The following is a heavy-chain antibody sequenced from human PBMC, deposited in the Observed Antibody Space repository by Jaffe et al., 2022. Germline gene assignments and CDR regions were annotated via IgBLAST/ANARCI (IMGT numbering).Heavy chain of an antibody. V-gene: IGHV4-59*01. Sequence: QVQLQESGPGLVKPSETLSLTCTVSGGSISSYYWSWIRQPPGKGLEWIGYIYYSGSTNYNPSLKSRVTISVDTSKNQFSLKLSSVTAADTAVYYCARGGVVVVPAAMPFDPWGQGTLVTVSS. D-gene: IGHD2-2*01. CDR1: GGSISSYY. J-gene: IGHJ5*02. CDR3: ARGGVVVVPAAMPFDP. CDR2: IYYSGST.